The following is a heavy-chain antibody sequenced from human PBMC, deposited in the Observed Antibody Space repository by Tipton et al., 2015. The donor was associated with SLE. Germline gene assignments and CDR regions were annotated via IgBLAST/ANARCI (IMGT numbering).Heavy chain of an antibody. Sequence: SLRLSCAASGFTFSSYAMHWVRQAPGKGLEWVAVISYDGSNKYYADSVKGRFTISRDNSKNTLYLQMNSLRAGDTXVYYCTSLSAPSDYWGQGTLVTVSS. CDR2: ISYDGSNK. CDR3: TSLSAPSDY. CDR1: GFTFSSYA. V-gene: IGHV3-30*04. J-gene: IGHJ4*02.